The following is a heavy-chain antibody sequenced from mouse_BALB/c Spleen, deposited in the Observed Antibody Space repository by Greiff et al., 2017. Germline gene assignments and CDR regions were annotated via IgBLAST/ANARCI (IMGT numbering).Heavy chain of an antibody. CDR2: IWAGGST. V-gene: IGHV2-9*02. J-gene: IGHJ3*01. Sequence: VKLQESGPGLVAPSQSLSITCTVSGFSLTSYGVHWVRQPPGKGLEWLGVIWAGGSTNYNSALMSRLSISKDNSKSQVFLKMNSLQTDDTAMYYCARKGGLGSFAYWGQGTLVTVSA. CDR3: ARKGGLGSFAY. CDR1: GFSLTSYG.